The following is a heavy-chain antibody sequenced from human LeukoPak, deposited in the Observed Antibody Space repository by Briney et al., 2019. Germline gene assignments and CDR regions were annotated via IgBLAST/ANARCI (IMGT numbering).Heavy chain of an antibody. CDR2: IYYSGST. CDR3: ARHNYASYWIDY. D-gene: IGHD1-1*01. J-gene: IGHJ4*02. CDR1: GGSISSYY. V-gene: IGHV4-59*08. Sequence: SETLSLTCTVSGGSISSYYWSWIRQPPGKGLEWIGYIYYSGSTNYNPSLKSRVTISVDTSKNQFSLKLSSVTAADTAVYYCARHNYASYWIDYWGQGTLVTVSS.